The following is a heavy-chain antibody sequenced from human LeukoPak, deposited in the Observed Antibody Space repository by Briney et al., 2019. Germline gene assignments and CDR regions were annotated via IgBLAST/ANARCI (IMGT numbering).Heavy chain of an antibody. CDR3: ARLGAYSSSSIDY. CDR2: IYYSGST. Sequence: SETLSLTCTVSGGSISSYYWSWIRQPPGKGLEWIGYIYYSGSTNHNPSLKSRVTISVDTSKNQFSLKLSSVTAADTAVYYCARLGAYSSSSIDYWGQGTLVTVSP. J-gene: IGHJ4*02. D-gene: IGHD6-13*01. V-gene: IGHV4-59*08. CDR1: GGSISSYY.